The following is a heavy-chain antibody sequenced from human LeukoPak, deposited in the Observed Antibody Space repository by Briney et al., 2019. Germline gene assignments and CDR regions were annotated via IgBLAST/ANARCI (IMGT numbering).Heavy chain of an antibody. CDR2: IYTSGST. D-gene: IGHD3-22*01. J-gene: IGHJ4*02. CDR1: GGSISSGSYY. Sequence: SQTLSLTCTVSGGSISSGSYYWSWIRQPAGKGLEWIGRIYTSGSTNYTPSLKSRVTISVDTSKNQFSLKLSSVTAADTAVYYCASEAPYYYDSSGYFDYWGQGTLSPSPQ. V-gene: IGHV4-61*02. CDR3: ASEAPYYYDSSGYFDY.